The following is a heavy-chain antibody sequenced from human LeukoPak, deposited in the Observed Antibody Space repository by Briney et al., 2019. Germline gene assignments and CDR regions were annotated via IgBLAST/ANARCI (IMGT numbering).Heavy chain of an antibody. V-gene: IGHV3-23*01. Sequence: GGSLRLSCAASGFTFNNYAMNWVRQAPGKGLEWVSHISPSGDSTYYADSVKGRFTISRDSSKNTLSLQMNSLRAEDTAVYYCAKSHTSGYYYFDYWGQGTLVTVSS. D-gene: IGHD3-22*01. CDR2: ISPSGDST. J-gene: IGHJ4*02. CDR1: GFTFNNYA. CDR3: AKSHTSGYYYFDY.